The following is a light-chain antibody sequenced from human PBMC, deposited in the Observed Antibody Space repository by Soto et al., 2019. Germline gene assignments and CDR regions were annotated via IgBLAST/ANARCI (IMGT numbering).Light chain of an antibody. CDR2: EVS. V-gene: IGLV2-14*01. CDR1: SSDVGGYNY. J-gene: IGLJ1*01. Sequence: QPVLTQPASVSGSPGQSITISCTGTSSDVGGYNYVSWYQQHPGKAPKLMIYEVSNRPSGVSNRFSGSKSGNTASLTISGLQAEDEADYYCSSYTSSSGYVFGTGTKLTVL. CDR3: SSYTSSSGYV.